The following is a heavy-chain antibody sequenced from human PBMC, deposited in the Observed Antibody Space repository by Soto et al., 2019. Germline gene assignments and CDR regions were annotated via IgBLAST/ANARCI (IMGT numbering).Heavy chain of an antibody. CDR1: GGSISSSSYY. Sequence: SETLSLTCTVSGGSISSSSYYWGWIRQPPGKGLEWIGSIYYSGSTYYNPSLKSRVTISVDTSKNQFSRKLSSVTAADTAVYYCARLGDYVWGSYRYPPRFDYWGQGTLVTVSS. V-gene: IGHV4-39*01. J-gene: IGHJ4*02. D-gene: IGHD3-16*02. CDR3: ARLGDYVWGSYRYPPRFDY. CDR2: IYYSGST.